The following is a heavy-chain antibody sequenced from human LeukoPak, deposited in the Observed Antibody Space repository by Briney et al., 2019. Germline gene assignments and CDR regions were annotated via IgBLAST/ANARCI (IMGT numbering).Heavy chain of an antibody. J-gene: IGHJ4*01. CDR3: ARGPNYPSPSPFDY. CDR2: IYYSGST. CDR1: GGSISSYY. D-gene: IGHD5-24*01. V-gene: IGHV4-59*08. Sequence: PSETLSLTCTVSGGSISSYYWSWIRQPLGKGLEWIGCIYYSGSTDYNPSLKSRVTISVDTSKNQFSLKLSSVTAADTAVYYCARGPNYPSPSPFDYWGQGTLVTVSS.